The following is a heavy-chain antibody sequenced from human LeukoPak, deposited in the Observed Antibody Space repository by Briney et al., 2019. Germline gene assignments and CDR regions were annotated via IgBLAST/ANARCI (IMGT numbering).Heavy chain of an antibody. V-gene: IGHV1-69*04. Sequence: GASVKVSCKASGGTFSSYAISWVRQAPGQGLEWMGRIIPTLGIANYAQKFQGRVTITADKSTSTAYMELSSLRSEDTAVYYCARDVAQVYDSSGYYNDAFDIWGQGTMVTVSS. CDR1: GGTFSSYA. CDR2: IIPTLGIA. D-gene: IGHD3-22*01. J-gene: IGHJ3*02. CDR3: ARDVAQVYDSSGYYNDAFDI.